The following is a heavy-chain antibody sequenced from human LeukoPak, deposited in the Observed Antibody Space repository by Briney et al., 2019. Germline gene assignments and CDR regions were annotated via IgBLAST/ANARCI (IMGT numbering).Heavy chain of an antibody. CDR2: IHHSGST. CDR1: GGSFSGYY. J-gene: IGHJ4*02. V-gene: IGHV4-34*01. D-gene: IGHD3-22*01. Sequence: PSETLSLTCAVYGGSFSGYYWSWIRQPPGKGPGWVGGIHHSGSTHYNPSLKSRVTISVDTSKNQFSLKLSSVTAADTAVYYCARAPHPYYYDSSGYPEGNYYFDYWGQGTLVTVSS. CDR3: ARAPHPYYYDSSGYPEGNYYFDY.